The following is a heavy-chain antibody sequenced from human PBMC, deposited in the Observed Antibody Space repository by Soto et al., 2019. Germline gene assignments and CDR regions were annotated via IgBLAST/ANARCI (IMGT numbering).Heavy chain of an antibody. Sequence: QLQESGPGLVKPSQTLSLTCTVSGGSINNNDYYWSWIRQTPGKGLEWIGYVYYSGSSDYIPSLKSRLSMSIDTSKNQFSLRLSSVTAADTAIYYCARMSYYYDKWYFDLWCRGTLVAVSS. J-gene: IGHJ2*01. CDR3: ARMSYYYDKWYFDL. CDR2: VYYSGSS. CDR1: GGSINNNDYY. V-gene: IGHV4-30-4*01. D-gene: IGHD3-22*01.